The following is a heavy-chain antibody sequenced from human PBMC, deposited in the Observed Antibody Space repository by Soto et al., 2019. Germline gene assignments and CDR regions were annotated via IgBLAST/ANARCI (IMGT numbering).Heavy chain of an antibody. D-gene: IGHD2-15*01. CDR2: IYYSGST. CDR1: GGSISSYY. CDR3: ARGRDIVVVVAATGAFDI. Sequence: SETLSLTCTVSGGSISSYYWSWIRQPPGKGLEWIGYIYYSGSTNYNPSLKSRVTISVDTSKNQFSLKLSSVTAADTAVYYCARGRDIVVVVAATGAFDIWGQGTMVTVSS. V-gene: IGHV4-59*01. J-gene: IGHJ3*02.